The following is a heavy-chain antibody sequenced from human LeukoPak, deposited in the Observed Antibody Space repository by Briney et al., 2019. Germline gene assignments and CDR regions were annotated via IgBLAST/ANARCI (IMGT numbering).Heavy chain of an antibody. D-gene: IGHD2/OR15-2a*01. CDR3: AKEPASRLSGYYYMDA. CDR1: GGTFSSYA. V-gene: IGHV1-69*06. Sequence: SVKVSCKASGGTFSSYAISWVRQAPGQGLEWMGRIIPIFGTANYAQKFQGRVTITADKSTSTAYMELSSLRSEDTAVYYCAKEPASRLSGYYYMDAWGKGTTVTVSS. J-gene: IGHJ6*03. CDR2: IIPIFGTA.